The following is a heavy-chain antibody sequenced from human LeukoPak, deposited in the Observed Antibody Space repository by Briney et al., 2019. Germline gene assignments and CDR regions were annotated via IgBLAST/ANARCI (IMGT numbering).Heavy chain of an antibody. Sequence: SETLSLICTVSGGSISSSSYNWGWIRQPPGKGLEWIGSFDNSGSTYYNPSLKSRVTISVDTSKDQFSLKLTSVTAADTAVYYCARPPGIAAAWFDPWGQGTLVTVSS. V-gene: IGHV4-39*01. CDR1: GGSISSSSYN. CDR2: FDNSGST. CDR3: ARPPGIAAAWFDP. J-gene: IGHJ5*02. D-gene: IGHD6-13*01.